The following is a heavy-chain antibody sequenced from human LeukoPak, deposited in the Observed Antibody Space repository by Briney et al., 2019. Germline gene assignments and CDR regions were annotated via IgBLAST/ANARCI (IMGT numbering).Heavy chain of an antibody. CDR3: ARGGDSSGYEGRFDP. D-gene: IGHD3-22*01. CDR2: IYYTGST. Sequence: SQTLSLTCAVSGGSISRSGYSWSWIRQPPGKGLDWIAYIYYTGSTYYNPSLKSRVTISLDTSKNQFSLKLTSVTAADTAVYYCARGGDSSGYEGRFDPWGQGTLVTVSS. V-gene: IGHV4-30-4*07. CDR1: GGSISRSGYS. J-gene: IGHJ5*02.